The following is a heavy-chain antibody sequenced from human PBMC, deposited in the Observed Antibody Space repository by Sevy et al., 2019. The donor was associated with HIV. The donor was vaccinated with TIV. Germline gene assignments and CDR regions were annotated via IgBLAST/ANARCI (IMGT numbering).Heavy chain of an antibody. CDR2: ISSSGSTI. D-gene: IGHD5-18*01. Sequence: GGSLRLSCAASGFTFSSYEMNWVRQAPGKGLEWVSYISSSGSTIYYADSVKRRFTISRDNAKNSLYLQMNSLRAEDTAIYYCARVGYMDTSMVSAFDIWGQGTMVTVSS. CDR1: GFTFSSYE. V-gene: IGHV3-48*03. J-gene: IGHJ3*02. CDR3: ARVGYMDTSMVSAFDI.